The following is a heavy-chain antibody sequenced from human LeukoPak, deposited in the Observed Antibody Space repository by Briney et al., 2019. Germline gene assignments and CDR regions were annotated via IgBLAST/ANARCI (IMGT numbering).Heavy chain of an antibody. CDR2: IYSTGTYT. CDR3: ARVAVGTAYCFDY. CDR1: GFTFSDYS. V-gene: IGHV3-11*05. J-gene: IGHJ4*02. D-gene: IGHD1-26*01. Sequence: PGGSLRLSCAASGFTFSDYSMIWIRQAPGKGLEWLSYIYSTGTYTNYADSVRGRFTISRDNAKNSLFLQMNSLRAEDTALYYCARVAVGTAYCFDYWGQGTLVTVSS.